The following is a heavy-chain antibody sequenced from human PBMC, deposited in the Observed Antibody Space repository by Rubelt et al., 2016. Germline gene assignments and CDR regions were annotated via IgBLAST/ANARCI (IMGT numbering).Heavy chain of an antibody. Sequence: QVQLVQSGAEVKKPGASVKVSCKASGYTFTDYYIHWVRQAPGQGLEWMGRINPNRGGTNYAQKFQGRVTMTRDTSISTAYMELSRLRSDDTAVYYCAREYSSPIWNYGMDVWGQGTTVTVSS. V-gene: IGHV1-2*06. J-gene: IGHJ6*02. CDR1: GYTFTDYY. D-gene: IGHD6-19*01. CDR2: INPNRGGT. CDR3: AREYSSPIWNYGMDV.